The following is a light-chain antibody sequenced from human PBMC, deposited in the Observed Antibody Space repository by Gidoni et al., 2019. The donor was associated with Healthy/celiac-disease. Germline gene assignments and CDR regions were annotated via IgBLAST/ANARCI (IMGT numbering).Light chain of an antibody. J-gene: IGKJ2*01. CDR2: DAS. Sequence: IVLTQSPATLSLSPGERATLSCSASQSVSSYLAWYQQKPGQAPRLLIFDASNRATGIPARFSGSGSGTDFTLTISSLEPEDVAVYYCQQRSNWPEYTFGQGTKLEIK. CDR3: QQRSNWPEYT. V-gene: IGKV3-11*01. CDR1: QSVSSY.